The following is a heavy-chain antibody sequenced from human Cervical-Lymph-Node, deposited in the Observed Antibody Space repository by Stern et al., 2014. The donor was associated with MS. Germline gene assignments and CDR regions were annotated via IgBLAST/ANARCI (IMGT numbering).Heavy chain of an antibody. CDR2: INPSGGST. V-gene: IGHV1-46*01. Sequence: QVQLVQSGAEVKKPGASVKVSCKASGYTFTSYYMHWVRQAPGPGLAWMGIINPSGGSTSYAQKFQGRVTMTRDTSTSTVYMELSSLRSEDTAVYYCARFEGGSWYHGALDYWGQGTLVTVSS. CDR3: ARFEGGSWYHGALDY. CDR1: GYTFTSYY. D-gene: IGHD6-13*01. J-gene: IGHJ4*02.